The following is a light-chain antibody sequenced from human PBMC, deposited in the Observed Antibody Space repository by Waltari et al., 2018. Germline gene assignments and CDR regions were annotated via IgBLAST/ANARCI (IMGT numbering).Light chain of an antibody. CDR3: QVWDPNSDRQV. J-gene: IGLJ2*01. CDR2: DDS. CDR1: NLRSKN. Sequence: SYVVTQPPSVSVAPGQTATITGEGDNLRSKNVNWYQQEPGQAPVVVVYDDSDRPSGIPERFSGSNSGNTATLTISRVEAGDEADYYCQVWDPNSDRQVFGGGTKLTVL. V-gene: IGLV3-21*02.